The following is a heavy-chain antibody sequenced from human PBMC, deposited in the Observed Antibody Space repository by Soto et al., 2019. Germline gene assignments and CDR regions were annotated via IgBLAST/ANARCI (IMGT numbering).Heavy chain of an antibody. D-gene: IGHD3-9*01. CDR3: ASAGGAYYDILTGYWDDAFDI. CDR1: GFTVSSNY. CDR2: IYSGGST. J-gene: IGHJ3*02. V-gene: IGHV3-66*01. Sequence: GGSLRLSCAASGFTVSSNYMSWVRQAPGKGLEWVSVIYSGGSTYYADSVKGRFTISRDNSKHTLYLQMNSLRAEDTAVYYCASAGGAYYDILTGYWDDAFDIWGQGTMVTVSS.